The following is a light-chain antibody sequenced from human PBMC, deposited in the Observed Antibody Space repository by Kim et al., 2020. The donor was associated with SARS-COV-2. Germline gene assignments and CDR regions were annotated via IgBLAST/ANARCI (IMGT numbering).Light chain of an antibody. Sequence: GQSVTISCTGTSSDVGGYTLVSWYQQHAVKAPKLLIYDVSKRPSGVPDRFSGSKSGNTASLTISGLQAEDEADYYCCSYAGTYTLVFGGGTKLTVL. CDR2: DVS. CDR3: CSYAGTYTLV. J-gene: IGLJ3*02. CDR1: SSDVGGYTL. V-gene: IGLV2-11*01.